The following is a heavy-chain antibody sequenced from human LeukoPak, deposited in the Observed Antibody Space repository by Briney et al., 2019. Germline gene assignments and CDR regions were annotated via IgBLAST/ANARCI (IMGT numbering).Heavy chain of an antibody. D-gene: IGHD3-10*01. CDR1: GFTFGDYA. CDR3: TRDRRWGSGSPDY. J-gene: IGHJ4*02. CDR2: IRSKAYGGTI. Sequence: GGSLRLSCTASGFTFGDYAMSWFRQAPGKGLEWVGFIRSKAYGGTIEYAASVKGRFTISRDDSKSIAYLQMNSLKTEDTAVYYCTRDRRWGSGSPDYWGQGTLVAVSS. V-gene: IGHV3-49*03.